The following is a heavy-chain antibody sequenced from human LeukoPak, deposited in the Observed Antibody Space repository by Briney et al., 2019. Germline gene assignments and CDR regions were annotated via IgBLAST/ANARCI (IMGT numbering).Heavy chain of an antibody. D-gene: IGHD6-13*01. Sequence: PSETLSLTCTVSGGSISSSSYYWGWIRQPPGKGLEWIGSIYYSGSTYYNPSLKSRVTISVDTYKNQFSLKLSSVTAADTAVYYCARDSRYSSSWYYFDYWGQGTLVTVSS. CDR3: ARDSRYSSSWYYFDY. CDR1: GGSISSSSYY. CDR2: IYYSGST. J-gene: IGHJ4*02. V-gene: IGHV4-39*07.